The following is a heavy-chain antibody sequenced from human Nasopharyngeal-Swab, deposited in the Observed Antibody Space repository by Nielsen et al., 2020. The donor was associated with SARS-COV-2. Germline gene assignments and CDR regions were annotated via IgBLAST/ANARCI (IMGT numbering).Heavy chain of an antibody. CDR1: GYTFTSYY. CDR3: ARVLPFRITGTSGMDV. V-gene: IGHV1-46*01. CDR2: INPTDGST. Sequence: ASVKVSCKASGYTFTSYYLHWVRQAPGQRLEWMGIINPTDGSTSYAQKFEGRVTMTRVTSTSTVYMELNSLRSEDTAVYYCARVLPFRITGTSGMDVWGQGTTVTASS. J-gene: IGHJ6*02. D-gene: IGHD1-7*01.